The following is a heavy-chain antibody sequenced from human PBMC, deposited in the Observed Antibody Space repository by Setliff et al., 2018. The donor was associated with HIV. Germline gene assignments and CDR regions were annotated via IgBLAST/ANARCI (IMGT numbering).Heavy chain of an antibody. V-gene: IGHV1-18*01. Sequence: ASVKVSCKASGSTFTSYGVSWVRQAPGRGLEWMAWVSTYNGNANYAQKFQGRVTMTTDTSTSTAYMELRSLRSDDTAVYYCARLGSGWSDSYYYAMDIWGQGPTFTAAS. CDR2: VSTYNGNA. CDR1: GSTFTSYG. J-gene: IGHJ6*02. CDR3: ARLGSGWSDSYYYAMDI. D-gene: IGHD6-19*01.